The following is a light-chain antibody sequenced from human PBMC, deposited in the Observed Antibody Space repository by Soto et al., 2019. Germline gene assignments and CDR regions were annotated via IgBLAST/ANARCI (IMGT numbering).Light chain of an antibody. Sequence: QSALTQPPSASGSPGQSVTISCTGTSSDVGAFHYVSWYQQHPVKAPKLMIYEVSKRPSGVPDRFSGSKSGNTASLTVSGLQAEDEADYYCISYAGSNALVFGGGTKLTVL. CDR1: SSDVGAFHY. J-gene: IGLJ2*01. CDR2: EVS. CDR3: ISYAGSNALV. V-gene: IGLV2-8*01.